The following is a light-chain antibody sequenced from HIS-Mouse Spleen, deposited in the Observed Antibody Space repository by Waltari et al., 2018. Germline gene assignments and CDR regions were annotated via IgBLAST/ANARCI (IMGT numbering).Light chain of an antibody. CDR1: SGHSSYA. J-gene: IGLJ2*01. Sequence: QLVLTQSPSASASLGASVKLTCTLSSGHSSYAIAWHQQQPEKGPRYLMKLNSDGSHSKGDGIPDRVSGSSSGAERYLTISSLQSEDEADYYCQTWGPVVFGGGTKLTVL. CDR2: LNSDGSH. V-gene: IGLV4-69*01. CDR3: QTWGPVV.